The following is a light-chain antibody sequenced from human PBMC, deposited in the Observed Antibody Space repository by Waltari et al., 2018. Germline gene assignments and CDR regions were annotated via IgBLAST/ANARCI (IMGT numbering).Light chain of an antibody. CDR1: SRDVGFYNY. CDR2: DVS. J-gene: IGLJ3*02. Sequence: QSALTQPTSVSGSPGQSITISCTGTSRDVGFYNYVSWYQQYPGKVPQLLIYDVSDRPLGVSSRFSGAKSGNTASLTISGLQADDEADYYCNSYSGSSSWVFGGGTKLTVL. CDR3: NSYSGSSSWV. V-gene: IGLV2-14*01.